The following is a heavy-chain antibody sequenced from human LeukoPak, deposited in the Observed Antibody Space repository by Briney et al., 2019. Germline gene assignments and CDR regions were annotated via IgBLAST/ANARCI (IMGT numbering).Heavy chain of an antibody. CDR2: ISSSGSTI. CDR1: GFTFSSYE. CDR3: ASVDTAMVYEGEDY. D-gene: IGHD5-18*01. Sequence: GGSLRLSCAASGFTFSSYEMNWVRQAPGKGLEWVSYISSSGSTIYYADSVKGRFTISRDNAKNSLYLQMNSLRAEDTAVYYCASVDTAMVYEGEDYWGQGTLVTVSS. J-gene: IGHJ4*02. V-gene: IGHV3-48*03.